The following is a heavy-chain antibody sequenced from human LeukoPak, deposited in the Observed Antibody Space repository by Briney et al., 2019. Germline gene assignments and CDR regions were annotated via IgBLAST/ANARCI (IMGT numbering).Heavy chain of an antibody. CDR3: ASLYDFWSGSDRGWFDP. CDR1: GGSISSSSYY. CDR2: IYYSGST. Sequence: SETLSLTCTVSGGSISSSSYYWGWIRQPPGKGLEWIGSIYYSGSTYYNPSLKSRVTISVDTSKNQFSLKLSSVTAADTAVYYCASLYDFWSGSDRGWFDPWGQGTLVTVSS. J-gene: IGHJ5*02. D-gene: IGHD3-3*01. V-gene: IGHV4-39*01.